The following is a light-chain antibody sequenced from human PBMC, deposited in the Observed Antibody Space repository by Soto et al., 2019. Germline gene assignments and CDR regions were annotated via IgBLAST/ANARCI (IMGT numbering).Light chain of an antibody. CDR1: QGITSY. CDR2: AAS. Sequence: DIQLTQSPSFLSASVGDRVTITCRASQGITSYLAWYQQKPGKVPKLLIYAASTLQSGVPSRFSGSGSGTEFPLTISSLQPEDFVTYYCQQLNSYPWTFGQGTKVEIK. CDR3: QQLNSYPWT. J-gene: IGKJ1*01. V-gene: IGKV1-9*01.